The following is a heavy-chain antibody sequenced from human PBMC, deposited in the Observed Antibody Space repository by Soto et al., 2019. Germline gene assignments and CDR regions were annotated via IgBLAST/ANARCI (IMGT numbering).Heavy chain of an antibody. CDR3: ARAVDFVSDY. CDR1: GFRFNNYW. Sequence: GGSLRLSCVGSGFRFNNYWMRWVRQAPGQGLEWLAHAHPDGSQMFYEDSIKDRFTVSRDNAKNSVYLQMKSLRVEDTAVYYCARAVDFVSDYWGHGTLVTVSS. J-gene: IGHJ4*01. D-gene: IGHD6-19*01. CDR2: AHPDGSQM. V-gene: IGHV3-7*03.